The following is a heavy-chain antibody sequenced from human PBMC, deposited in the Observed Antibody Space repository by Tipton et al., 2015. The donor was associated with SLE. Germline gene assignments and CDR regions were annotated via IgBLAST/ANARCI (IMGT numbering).Heavy chain of an antibody. CDR3: ARNKEVVASLGYFDY. D-gene: IGHD2-15*01. CDR2: INHSGST. J-gene: IGHJ4*02. V-gene: IGHV4-34*01. Sequence: TLSLTCAVYGGSFSGYYWSWIRQPPGKGLEWIGEINHSGSTNYNPSLKSRVTISVDTSKNRFSLELRSVTAADTAVYYCARNKEVVASLGYFDYWGQGTLVTVSS. CDR1: GGSFSGYY.